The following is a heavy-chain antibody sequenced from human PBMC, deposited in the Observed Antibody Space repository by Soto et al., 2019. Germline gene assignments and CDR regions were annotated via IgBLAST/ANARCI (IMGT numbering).Heavy chain of an antibody. CDR2: ISDDSSRT. CDR3: VKGGWLDF. V-gene: IGHV3-23*01. J-gene: IGHJ5*01. Sequence: EVQLLESGGGLVQPGESLRLSCAASGFSFSTFEMSWVRQAPGRGLEWVSFISDDSSRTYYADAVKGRFTISRDNSKHTLYLQMNSLTAEDPAVYACVKGGWLDFWGQGTLVTVSS. CDR1: GFSFSTFE. D-gene: IGHD3-16*01.